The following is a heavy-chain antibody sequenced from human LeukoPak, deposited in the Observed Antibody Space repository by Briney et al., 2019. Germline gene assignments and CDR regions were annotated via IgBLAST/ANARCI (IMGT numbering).Heavy chain of an antibody. J-gene: IGHJ5*02. V-gene: IGHV4-59*01. Sequence: PSETLSLTCTVSGGSISSYYWSWLRQPPGKGLEWIGYIYYSGSTNYNPLLKSRVTISVDTSKNQFSLKLSSVTAADTAVYYCARTLGYCSSTSCSSNWFDPWGQGTLVTVSS. D-gene: IGHD2-2*01. CDR2: IYYSGST. CDR1: GGSISSYY. CDR3: ARTLGYCSSTSCSSNWFDP.